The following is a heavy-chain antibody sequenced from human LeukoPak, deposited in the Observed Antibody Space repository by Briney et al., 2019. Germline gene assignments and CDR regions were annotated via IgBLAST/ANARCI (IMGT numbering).Heavy chain of an antibody. Sequence: GGSPRLSCAASGFTVSSNYMSWVRQAPGKGLEWVSVIYSDSGGSTYSADSVKGRFTMSRDNSKNTLYLHMNSLRAEDTAVYYCARGFTHDYGDYFDYWGQGTLVTVSS. V-gene: IGHV3-66*01. CDR3: ARGFTHDYGDYFDY. D-gene: IGHD4-17*01. J-gene: IGHJ4*02. CDR2: IYSDSGGST. CDR1: GFTVSSNY.